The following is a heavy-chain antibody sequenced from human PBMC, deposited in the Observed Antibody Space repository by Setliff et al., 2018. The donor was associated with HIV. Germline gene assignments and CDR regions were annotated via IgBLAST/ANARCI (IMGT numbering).Heavy chain of an antibody. J-gene: IGHJ2*01. V-gene: IGHV1-3*01. CDR1: GYTFTNSG. Sequence: ASVKVSCKASGYTFTNSGMHWMRQAPGQRPEWMGCINGGSGRTEYSQKFQSRVTITSDTAARTDYMELSSLRSDDTALYFCARDLNDRWLQQYWYFDLWGRGTLVTVSS. CDR2: INGGSGRT. D-gene: IGHD5-12*01. CDR3: ARDLNDRWLQQYWYFDL.